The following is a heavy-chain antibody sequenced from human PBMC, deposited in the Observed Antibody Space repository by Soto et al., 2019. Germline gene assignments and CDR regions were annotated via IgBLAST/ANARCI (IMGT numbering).Heavy chain of an antibody. V-gene: IGHV1-8*01. Sequence: QVQLVQSGAEVKKPGASVKVSCKASGFTFTTYDIHWVRQATGQGLEWMGWMSPNSGNAGYAQKFQGRVTMTRNTSISTAYMELSSLTSEDTALYYCTRRKERSGPHYFDYWGQGSLVTVSS. CDR1: GFTFTTYD. CDR2: MSPNSGNA. J-gene: IGHJ4*02. D-gene: IGHD6-25*01. CDR3: TRRKERSGPHYFDY.